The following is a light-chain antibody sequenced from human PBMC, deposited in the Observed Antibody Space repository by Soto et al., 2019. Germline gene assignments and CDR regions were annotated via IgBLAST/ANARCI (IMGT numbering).Light chain of an antibody. CDR1: QSLSGR. Sequence: DILMTQSPSTLSTSVGDRVTITCRASQSLSGRLSWYQQKPGQAPKLLIHDASNRATGIPARFSGSGSGTDFTLTISSLEPEDFAVYYCQQRSNWPPSFTFGPGTKVDI. V-gene: IGKV3-11*01. CDR3: QQRSNWPPSFT. CDR2: DAS. J-gene: IGKJ3*01.